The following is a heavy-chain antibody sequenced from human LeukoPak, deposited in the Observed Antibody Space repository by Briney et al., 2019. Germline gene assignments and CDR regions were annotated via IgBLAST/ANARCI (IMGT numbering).Heavy chain of an antibody. V-gene: IGHV3-7*01. CDR1: GFTFRNYW. CDR2: IKQDGSEK. CDR3: ARIGYSSSSFDY. D-gene: IGHD6-13*01. J-gene: IGHJ4*02. Sequence: QTGGSLRLSCAASGFTFRNYWMSWVRQAPGKGLEWLANIKQDGSEKIYLDSVKGRFTISRDNDQISLHLQMSGLRAEDTAVYYCARIGYSSSSFDYWGQGTLVTVSS.